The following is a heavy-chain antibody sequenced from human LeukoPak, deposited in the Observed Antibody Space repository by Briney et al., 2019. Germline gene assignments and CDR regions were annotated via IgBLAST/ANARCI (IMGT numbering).Heavy chain of an antibody. Sequence: GESLRLSCAASGFTFSTYTMNWVRQAPGEGLEWVAPISGSGSYIYYADSVKCGFTISRDNATNSLYRQMNRLRGDDTAVSYCVRIPNSANFPNWFDPWGQGNLVTVSS. V-gene: IGHV3-21*06. J-gene: IGHJ5*02. D-gene: IGHD4/OR15-4a*01. CDR3: VRIPNSANFPNWFDP. CDR1: GFTFSTYT. CDR2: ISGSGSYI.